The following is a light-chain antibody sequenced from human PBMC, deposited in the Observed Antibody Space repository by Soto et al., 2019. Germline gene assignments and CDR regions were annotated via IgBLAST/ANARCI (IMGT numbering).Light chain of an antibody. V-gene: IGLV2-14*01. J-gene: IGLJ1*01. CDR3: TSYTSSSTPYV. CDR1: SSNVGGCSS. Sequence: TQPAPVSAPLGQSITVSSAGTSSNVGGCSSVSWYQHHPGKAPKLMIYDVSNRPSGASNRFSGAKSGNTASLTISWLQAEDETDYYCTSYTSSSTPYVFGGGTKVTVL. CDR2: DVS.